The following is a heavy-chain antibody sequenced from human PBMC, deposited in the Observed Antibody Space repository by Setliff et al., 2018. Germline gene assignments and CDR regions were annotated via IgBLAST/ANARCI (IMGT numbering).Heavy chain of an antibody. CDR3: ARDLQLSSWFDP. Sequence: KPSETLSLTCAVSGDSISGYYWSWIRQPAGKGLEWIGRIYASGSTNYNPSLKSRVTMSVDMSENQFSLNLNSLTAADTAVYYCARDLQLSSWFDPWGQGTLVTVSS. J-gene: IGHJ5*02. CDR1: GDSISGYY. V-gene: IGHV4-4*07. D-gene: IGHD1-1*01. CDR2: IYASGST.